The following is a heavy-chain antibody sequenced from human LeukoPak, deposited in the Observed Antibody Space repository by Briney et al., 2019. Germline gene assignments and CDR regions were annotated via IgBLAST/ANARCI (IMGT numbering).Heavy chain of an antibody. CDR3: SRLRSNSWSSYYFDY. V-gene: IGHV4-59*08. D-gene: IGHD2-2*01. J-gene: IGHJ4*02. CDR2: IYYSGST. Sequence: SETLSLTCTVSGGSISSYYWSWIRQPPGKGLEWIGYIYYSGSTNYNPSLKSRVTISVDTSKNQFSLKLTSVTAADTAVYYCSRLRSNSWSSYYFDYWGQGAHVAVSS. CDR1: GGSISSYY.